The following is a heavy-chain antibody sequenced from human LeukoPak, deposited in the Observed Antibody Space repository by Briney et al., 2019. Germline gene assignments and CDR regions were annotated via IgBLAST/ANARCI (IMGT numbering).Heavy chain of an antibody. V-gene: IGHV1-69*13. J-gene: IGHJ6*03. D-gene: IGHD3-10*01. CDR2: IICIFGIA. Sequence: GASVKVSCKASGYTFTSYGISWVRQAPGQGLEWMGGIICIFGIANYAQKFQGRVTINSDEATSTAYMELTSLRSEDTAVYYCARTYYYGSGTYSYHFHYMDVWGKGTPVIVSS. CDR3: ARTYYYGSGTYSYHFHYMDV. CDR1: GYTFTSYG.